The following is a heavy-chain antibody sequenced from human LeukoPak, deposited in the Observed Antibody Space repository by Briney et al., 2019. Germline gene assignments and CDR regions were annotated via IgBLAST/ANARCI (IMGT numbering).Heavy chain of an antibody. CDR3: ARDTYYYDSSGYRYFQH. CDR2: IWYDGSNK. V-gene: IGHV3-33*01. D-gene: IGHD3-22*01. J-gene: IGHJ1*01. Sequence: GGSLRLSCAASGFTFSSYGMHWVRQAPGKGLEWVAVIWYDGSNKYYADSVKGRFTISRDNSKNTLYLQMNSLRAEDTAVYYCARDTYYYDSSGYRYFQHWDQGTLVTVSS. CDR1: GFTFSSYG.